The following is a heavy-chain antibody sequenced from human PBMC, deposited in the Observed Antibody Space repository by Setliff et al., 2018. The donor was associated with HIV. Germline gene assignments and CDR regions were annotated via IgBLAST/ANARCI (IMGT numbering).Heavy chain of an antibody. CDR1: GYTFTNYD. CDR2: MSPKSGNT. J-gene: IGHJ4*02. CDR3: ARSRPQISIFGLVQDY. Sequence: ASVKVSCKSSGYTFTNYDINWVRQATGQGLEWMGWMSPKSGNTGYAQKFQGRVTMTRNTSISTVYMELSSLRSEDTAVYYCARSRPQISIFGLVQDYWGQGTLVTVSS. D-gene: IGHD3-3*01. V-gene: IGHV1-8*02.